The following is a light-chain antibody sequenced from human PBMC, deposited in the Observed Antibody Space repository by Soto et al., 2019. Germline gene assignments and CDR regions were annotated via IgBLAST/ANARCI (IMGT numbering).Light chain of an antibody. Sequence: EIVMTQSPAPLSVSPGAGATLSCRASQSVGRDLAWSQQKPGQAPRLLIYGASTRATGIPARFTGSGSGTEFTLAINSLQSEGFAVYWCQQYNTWPPTFGPGTTVDIK. CDR3: QQYNTWPPT. CDR2: GAS. CDR1: QSVGRD. V-gene: IGKV3-15*01. J-gene: IGKJ3*01.